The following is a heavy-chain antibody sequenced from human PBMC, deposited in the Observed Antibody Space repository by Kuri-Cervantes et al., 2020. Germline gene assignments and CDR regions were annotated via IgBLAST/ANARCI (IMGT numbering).Heavy chain of an antibody. D-gene: IGHD2-2*01. CDR3: ARDPVVPAANNYYYYGMDV. CDR2: ISWNSDNI. V-gene: IGHV3-9*01. J-gene: IGHJ6*02. Sequence: GGSLRLSCTASGFIYDDYAMHWVRQVPGKGLEWVSGISWNSDNIAYADSVKGRFTISRDNAKNSLYLQMNSLRAEDTAVYYCARDPVVPAANNYYYYGMDVWGQGTTVTVSS. CDR1: GFIYDDYA.